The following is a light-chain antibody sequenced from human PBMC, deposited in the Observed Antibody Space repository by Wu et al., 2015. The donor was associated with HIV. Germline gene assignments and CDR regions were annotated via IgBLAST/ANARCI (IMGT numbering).Light chain of an antibody. Sequence: ESVLTQSPDTLSLSPGQRATLSCRASQSVASNYLAWYQQRPGQTPRLLIYGASIRATGIPDRFSGSGSGTDFSLTIRRLEPEDFAVYYCQQYGRPWTFGQGTKVEIK. CDR2: GAS. V-gene: IGKV3-20*01. J-gene: IGKJ1*01. CDR1: QSVASNY. CDR3: QQYGRPWT.